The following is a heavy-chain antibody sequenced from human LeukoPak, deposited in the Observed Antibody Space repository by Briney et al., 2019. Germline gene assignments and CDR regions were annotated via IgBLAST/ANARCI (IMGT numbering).Heavy chain of an antibody. V-gene: IGHV3-7*04. D-gene: IGHD2-15*01. J-gene: IGHJ6*03. Sequence: GSLRLSCAASGFTFSSYWMSWVRQAPGKGLEWVANIKQDGSEKYYVDSVKGRFTISRDNAKNSLYLQMNSLRAEDTAVYYCARVVGFPPYYYYMDVWGKGTTVTVSS. CDR3: ARVVGFPPYYYYMDV. CDR1: GFTFSSYW. CDR2: IKQDGSEK.